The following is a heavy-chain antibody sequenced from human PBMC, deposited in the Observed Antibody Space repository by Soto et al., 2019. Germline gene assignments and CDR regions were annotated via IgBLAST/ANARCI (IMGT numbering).Heavy chain of an antibody. V-gene: IGHV1-2*04. D-gene: IGHD5-12*01. J-gene: IGHJ6*03. Sequence: QVQLVQSGAEVRKPGASVTVSCRSSGDSFNDYYIHWVRQAPGQGFEWMGWINPNGGVTKYAQKFQGWVSITTDTSIRTVYMQLSRLRSDDTAVYYCARESGGATATLDYYYFYMDVWGTGTTVTVSS. CDR2: INPNGGVT. CDR1: GDSFNDYY. CDR3: ARESGGATATLDYYYFYMDV.